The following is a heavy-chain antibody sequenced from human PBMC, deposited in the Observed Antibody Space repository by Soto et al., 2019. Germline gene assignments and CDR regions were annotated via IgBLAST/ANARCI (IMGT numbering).Heavy chain of an antibody. Sequence: QVQLVQSGADVKKPGSSVKVSCKTSGGSFGSSAISWVRQAPAQGLEWMGEIIPVFDKANYAQNFQGSLTITADELTGTVFMELSSLRSEDTAVYFCARLRRDWGDAFDLWGLGTCVTVSS. CDR2: IIPVFDKA. V-gene: IGHV1-69*01. D-gene: IGHD3-16*01. CDR1: GGSFGSSA. CDR3: ARLRRDWGDAFDL. J-gene: IGHJ3*01.